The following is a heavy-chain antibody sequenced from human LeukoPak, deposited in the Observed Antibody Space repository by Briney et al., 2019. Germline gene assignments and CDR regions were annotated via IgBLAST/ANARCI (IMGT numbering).Heavy chain of an antibody. J-gene: IGHJ3*01. Sequence: AGSLSLSCAASEFTFSSYAMHWIRQAPATGMEWVAVISYDGSNKYYADSAKGRFTISRDNSKTTLYLQMNSLRAEDTAVYYCARGGLGGFDFWGQGTMVTVSS. D-gene: IGHD2-15*01. CDR3: ARGGLGGFDF. CDR1: EFTFSSYA. CDR2: ISYDGSNK. V-gene: IGHV3-30-3*01.